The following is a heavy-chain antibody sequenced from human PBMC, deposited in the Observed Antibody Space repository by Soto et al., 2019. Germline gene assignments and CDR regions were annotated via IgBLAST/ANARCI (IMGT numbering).Heavy chain of an antibody. J-gene: IGHJ4*02. Sequence: SETLSLTCAVYGGSFSGYYWSWIRQPPGKGLEWIGEINHSGSTNYNPSLKSRVTISVDTSKNQFSLKLSSVTAADTAVYYCARGLAGRTRGSGSSDYWGQGTLVTVSS. D-gene: IGHD3-10*01. V-gene: IGHV4-34*01. CDR1: GGSFSGYY. CDR3: ARGLAGRTRGSGSSDY. CDR2: INHSGST.